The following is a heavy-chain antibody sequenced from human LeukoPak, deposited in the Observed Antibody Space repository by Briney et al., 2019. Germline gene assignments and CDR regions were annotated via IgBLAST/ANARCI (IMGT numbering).Heavy chain of an antibody. Sequence: SETQSLTCTVCGGSISSSSYYWRWIRQPPGKGLEWIGSIYYSGRTYSNPSLQSRVTISVDTSKNQFSLKLNSVTAADTAVYYCASFYCSGGSCYQYYSYYYMDVWGKGTTVTISS. D-gene: IGHD2-15*01. CDR2: IYYSGRT. J-gene: IGHJ6*03. CDR3: ASFYCSGGSCYQYYSYYYMDV. CDR1: GGSISSSSYY. V-gene: IGHV4-39*01.